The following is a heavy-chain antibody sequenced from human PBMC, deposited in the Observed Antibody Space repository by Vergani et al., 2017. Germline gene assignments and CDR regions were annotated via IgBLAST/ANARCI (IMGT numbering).Heavy chain of an antibody. CDR1: GAAIKDFY. V-gene: IGHV4-59*08. D-gene: IGHD3-10*01. Sequence: QVQLQESGPGLVKPSETLSLTCTVSGAAIKDFYWSWFRQPPGKGLEWIGYVYYTGSTTYNPSLKSRVTISVDTSNNQFSLKLSSVTAADTAVYYCAKVLAVRGVPGWFDPWGQGTLVTVSS. J-gene: IGHJ5*02. CDR3: AKVLAVRGVPGWFDP. CDR2: VYYTGST.